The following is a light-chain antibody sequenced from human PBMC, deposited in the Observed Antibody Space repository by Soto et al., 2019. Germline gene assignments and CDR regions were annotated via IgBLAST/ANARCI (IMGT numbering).Light chain of an antibody. V-gene: IGKV3-15*01. Sequence: EIVMTQPPATLSVSPGERATLSCRASQSVSSNLAWYQQKPGQAPRLLIYGASTRATGIPARFSGSGSGTDFTLTISRLEPEDFAVYYCQQYGSSGTFGQGTKVDIK. CDR2: GAS. CDR1: QSVSSN. J-gene: IGKJ1*01. CDR3: QQYGSSGT.